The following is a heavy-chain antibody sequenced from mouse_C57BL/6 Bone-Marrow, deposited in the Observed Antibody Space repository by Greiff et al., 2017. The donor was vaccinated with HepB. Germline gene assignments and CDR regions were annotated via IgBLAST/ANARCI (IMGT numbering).Heavy chain of an antibody. V-gene: IGHV1-18*01. J-gene: IGHJ1*03. Sequence: VQLQQSGPELVKPGASVKIPCKASGYTFTDYNMDWVKQSHGKSLEWIGDINPNNGGTIYNQKFKGKATLTVDKSSSTAYMELRSLTSEDTAVYYCARSPRGVYYGSSYRYFDVWGTGTTVTVSS. CDR1: GYTFTDYN. D-gene: IGHD1-1*01. CDR2: INPNNGGT. CDR3: ARSPRGVYYGSSYRYFDV.